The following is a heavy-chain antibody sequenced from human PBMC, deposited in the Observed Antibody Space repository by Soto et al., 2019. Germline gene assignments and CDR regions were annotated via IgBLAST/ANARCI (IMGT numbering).Heavy chain of an antibody. CDR1: GFTFSSYA. CDR3: SKFWRFGSGWGKFDY. J-gene: IGHJ4*02. CDR2: ISGSGGNT. D-gene: IGHD6-19*01. V-gene: IGHV3-23*01. Sequence: GGSLRLSCAASGFTFSSYAMSWVRQAPGKGLEWVSAISGSGGNTYYADSVKGRFTISRDNSKNTLYLQMDSLRAEDTAVLYFSKFWRFGSGWGKFDYWGQGTLVTVSS.